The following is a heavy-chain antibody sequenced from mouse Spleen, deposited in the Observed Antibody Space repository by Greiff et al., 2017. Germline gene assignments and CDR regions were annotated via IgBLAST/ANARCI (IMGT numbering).Heavy chain of an antibody. J-gene: IGHJ4*01. CDR2: IRSKSNNYAT. V-gene: IGHV10-1*01. Sequence: DVKLVESGGGLVQPKGSLKLSCAASGFSFNTYAMNWVRQAPGKGLEWVARIRSKSNNYATYYADSVKDRFTISRDDSESMLYLQMNNLKTEDTAMYYCVRQNGNYVGYYAMDYWGQGTSVTVSS. CDR1: GFSFNTYA. D-gene: IGHD2-1*01. CDR3: VRQNGNYVGYYAMDY.